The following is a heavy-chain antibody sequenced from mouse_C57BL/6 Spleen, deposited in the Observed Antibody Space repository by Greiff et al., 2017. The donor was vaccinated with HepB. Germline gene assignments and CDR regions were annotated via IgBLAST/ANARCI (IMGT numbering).Heavy chain of an antibody. D-gene: IGHD5-1-1*01. CDR2: IYPGNSDT. V-gene: IGHV1-5*01. CDR1: GYTFTSYW. J-gene: IGHJ1*03. CDR3: TRCNTPYLYFDV. Sequence: VQLQQSGTVLARPGASVKMSCKTSGYTFTSYWMHWVKQRPGQGLEWIGAIYPGNSDTSYNQKFKGKAKLTAVTSASTAYMELSSLTNEDSAVYYCTRCNTPYLYFDVWGTGTTVTVSS.